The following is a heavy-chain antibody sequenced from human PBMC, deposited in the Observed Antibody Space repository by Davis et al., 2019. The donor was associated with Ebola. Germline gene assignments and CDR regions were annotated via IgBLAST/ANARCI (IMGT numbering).Heavy chain of an antibody. Sequence: GESLTISCAASGFTFSSYGMHWVRQAPGKGLEWVAFIRYDGSNKYYADSVKGRFTISRDNSKNTLYLHMNSLRPEDTAVYYCARNLAGMDVWGKGTTVTVSS. J-gene: IGHJ6*04. CDR3: ARNLAGMDV. V-gene: IGHV3-30*02. CDR1: GFTFSSYG. D-gene: IGHD1-14*01. CDR2: IRYDGSNK.